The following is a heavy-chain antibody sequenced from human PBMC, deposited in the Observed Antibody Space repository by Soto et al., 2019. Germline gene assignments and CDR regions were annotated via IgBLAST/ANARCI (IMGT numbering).Heavy chain of an antibody. D-gene: IGHD6-25*01. J-gene: IGHJ4*02. Sequence: EVQLAESGGGLVQPGESLRLSCVASGFIVSNYHVNWLRQAPGKGLEWVSVIRHYGETFYADSVKGRFTISRDNSKNTFYLQMNSLRGDDTAIYYCAKGIVAGVSAAAYWGQGTLVTVSS. CDR1: GFIVSNYH. V-gene: IGHV3-66*01. CDR3: AKGIVAGVSAAAY. CDR2: IRHYGET.